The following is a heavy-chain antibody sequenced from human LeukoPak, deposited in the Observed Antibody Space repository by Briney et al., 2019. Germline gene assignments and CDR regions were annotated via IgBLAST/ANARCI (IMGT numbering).Heavy chain of an antibody. CDR2: IIPILGIA. V-gene: IGHV1-69*04. Sequence: GASVKVSCKASGGTFSSYAISWVRQAPGQGLEWMGRIIPILGIANYAQKFQGRVTITADKSTSTAYMELSSLRSEDTAVYYCAHGTTSLGSRVYWGQGTLVTVSS. CDR1: GGTFSSYA. CDR3: AHGTTSLGSRVY. J-gene: IGHJ4*02. D-gene: IGHD7-27*01.